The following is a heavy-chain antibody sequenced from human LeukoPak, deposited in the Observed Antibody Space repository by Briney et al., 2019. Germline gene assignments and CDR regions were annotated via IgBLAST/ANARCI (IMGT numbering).Heavy chain of an antibody. V-gene: IGHV4-59*11. J-gene: IGHJ4*02. Sequence: SETLSLTCTVSGGSISSHYWSWIRQPPGKGLEWIGYIYYSGSTNYNPSLESRVTISVDTSKNQFSLKLSSVTAADTAVYYCARDGGYDFWSGTFDYWGQGTLVTVSS. CDR2: IYYSGST. CDR3: ARDGGYDFWSGTFDY. CDR1: GGSISSHY. D-gene: IGHD3-3*01.